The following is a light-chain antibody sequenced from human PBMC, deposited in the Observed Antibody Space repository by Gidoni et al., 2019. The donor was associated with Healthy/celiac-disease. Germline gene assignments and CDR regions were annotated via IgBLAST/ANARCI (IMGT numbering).Light chain of an antibody. CDR1: QSVRSY. V-gene: IGKV3-11*01. Sequence: EIVFTQSSATLSLSPGERATLSCRASQSVRSYLAWYQQKPGQAPRLLIYDASNRATGIPARFSGSGSGTDFTLTISRLEPEDFAVYYCQHQRTFGQGTKVEIK. CDR2: DAS. CDR3: QHQRT. J-gene: IGKJ1*01.